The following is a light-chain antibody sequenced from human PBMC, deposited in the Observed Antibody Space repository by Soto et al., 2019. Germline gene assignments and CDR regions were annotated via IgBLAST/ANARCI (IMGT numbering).Light chain of an antibody. Sequence: QSLLTQPASVSGSPGQSITISCTGTNSDIGSYNLVSWYQQHPGKAPKVIIYEVSERPSGVSDRFSGSKSGNTASLMISGLQAEDEADYYCCSYAGSSTQSYVFGSGTKVTVL. CDR1: NSDIGSYNL. V-gene: IGLV2-23*02. CDR3: CSYAGSSTQSYV. CDR2: EVS. J-gene: IGLJ1*01.